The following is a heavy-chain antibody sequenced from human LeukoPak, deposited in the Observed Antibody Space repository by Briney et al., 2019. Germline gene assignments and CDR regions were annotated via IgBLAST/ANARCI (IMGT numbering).Heavy chain of an antibody. Sequence: QPGGSLRLSCAASGFTFSSYEMNWVRQAPGKGLEWVSYISSSGSTIYYADSVKGRFTISRDNAKNSLYLQVNSLRAEDTAVYYCARGPSSTNLLWFDYWGQGTPVTVSS. CDR3: ARGPSSTNLLWFDY. CDR1: GFTFSSYE. V-gene: IGHV3-48*03. D-gene: IGHD2-2*01. CDR2: ISSSGSTI. J-gene: IGHJ4*02.